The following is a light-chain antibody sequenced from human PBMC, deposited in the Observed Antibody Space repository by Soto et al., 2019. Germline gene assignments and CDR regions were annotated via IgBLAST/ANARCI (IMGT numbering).Light chain of an antibody. CDR1: QDISSY. Sequence: DIQLTQSPSLMSASVGDRVTITCRASQDISSYLAWYQQTPGKAPQLLIYASSTLQSVVPSRFSGSGSGTEFTLTISSLQPDDFATYYCQQLNTFPVTFGQGTRLDI. V-gene: IGKV1-9*01. CDR2: ASS. J-gene: IGKJ5*01. CDR3: QQLNTFPVT.